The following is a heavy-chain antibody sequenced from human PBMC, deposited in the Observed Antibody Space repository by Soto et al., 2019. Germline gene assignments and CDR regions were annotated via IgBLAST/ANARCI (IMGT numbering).Heavy chain of an antibody. V-gene: IGHV1-18*04. CDR3: ARDSKWLIINGNWFDS. CDR2: ISGSNGAT. CDR1: GYSFINYG. Sequence: ASVKVSCKFSGYSFINYGMTWVRQAPGQGLEWMGWISGSNGATSYAQRFQGRVTLTTDTYTNTAYMELRSLRLDDTAVYYCARDSKWLIINGNWFDSWGQGTLVTVSS. D-gene: IGHD5-12*01. J-gene: IGHJ5*01.